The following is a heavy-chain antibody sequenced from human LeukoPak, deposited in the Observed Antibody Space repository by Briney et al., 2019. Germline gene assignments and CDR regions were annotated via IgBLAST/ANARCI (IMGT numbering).Heavy chain of an antibody. J-gene: IGHJ5*02. CDR2: VNPNSGGT. Sequence: VSVKVSCKASGYTFTGYYMHWVRQAPGQGLEWMGWVNPNSGGTNYAQKFQGRVTMTRDTSISTAYMELSRLRSDDTAVYYCARSPRFLEWLSNWFDPWGQGTLVTVSS. D-gene: IGHD3-3*01. CDR1: GYTFTGYY. V-gene: IGHV1-2*02. CDR3: ARSPRFLEWLSNWFDP.